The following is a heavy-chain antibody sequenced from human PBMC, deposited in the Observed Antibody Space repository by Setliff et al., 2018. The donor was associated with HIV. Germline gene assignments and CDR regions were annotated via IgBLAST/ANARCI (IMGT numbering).Heavy chain of an antibody. CDR1: GYSFTSYW. CDR3: ARRGSIAARPGLGAFDI. D-gene: IGHD6-6*01. V-gene: IGHV5-51*01. CDR2: IYPGDSDT. J-gene: IGHJ3*02. Sequence: PGESLKISCKGSGYSFTSYWIGWVRQMPGKGLEWMGIIYPGDSDTRYSPSFQGQVTISADKSISTAYLQWSSLRASDTAMYYCARRGSIAARPGLGAFDIWGQGTMVTVSS.